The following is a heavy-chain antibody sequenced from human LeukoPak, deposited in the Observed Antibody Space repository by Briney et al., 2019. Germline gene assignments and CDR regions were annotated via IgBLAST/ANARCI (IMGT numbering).Heavy chain of an antibody. D-gene: IGHD2-2*01. J-gene: IGHJ5*02. CDR1: GGSFSGYY. CDR2: INHSGST. CDR3: ARGRRKYQLPMNWFDP. Sequence: PSETLSLTCAVYGGSFSGYYWSWIRQPPGKGLEWIGEINHSGSTNYNPSLKSRVTISVDTSKNQFSLKLSSVTAADTAVYYCARGRRKYQLPMNWFDPWGQGPLVTVSS. V-gene: IGHV4-34*01.